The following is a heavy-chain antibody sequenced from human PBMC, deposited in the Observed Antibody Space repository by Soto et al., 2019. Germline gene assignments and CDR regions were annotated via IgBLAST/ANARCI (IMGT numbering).Heavy chain of an antibody. CDR2: MYYGGST. Sequence: QVQLQESGPGLVKPSETLSLTCTVSGGSIRTYYWNWIRQPPGKGLEWIGYMYYGGSTNYNPSLQSRVTVSGDTSKNDFSLKLTSVTAADTAVYYCARSTGYGDSYFDYWGRGTLVTVSA. D-gene: IGHD4-17*01. V-gene: IGHV4-59*01. CDR1: GGSIRTYY. CDR3: ARSTGYGDSYFDY. J-gene: IGHJ4*02.